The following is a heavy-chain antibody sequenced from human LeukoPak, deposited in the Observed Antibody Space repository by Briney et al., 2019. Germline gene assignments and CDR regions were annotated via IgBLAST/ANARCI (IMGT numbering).Heavy chain of an antibody. D-gene: IGHD5-12*01. V-gene: IGHV3-23*01. J-gene: IGHJ6*03. Sequence: GGSLRLSCAASGFTFSSYAMSLVRQAPGMGLEWLSPLSGRGSNKYYADSVKGRFTISRDNSKNTLYLQMNSLRAEDTAVYYCARVGYSGTFLTNYYYYYMDVWGKGTTVTVSS. CDR3: ARVGYSGTFLTNYYYYYMDV. CDR2: LSGRGSNK. CDR1: GFTFSSYA.